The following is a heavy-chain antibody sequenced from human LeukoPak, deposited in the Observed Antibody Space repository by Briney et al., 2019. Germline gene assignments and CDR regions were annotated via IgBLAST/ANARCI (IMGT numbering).Heavy chain of an antibody. Sequence: SETLSLTCSVSDASISGHYLTWIRQPPGKGLEWIGYISYIGSTNYNPFLKSRVTISVDTSKNQFSLKLSSVTAADTAVYYCARDKISINAFDMWGQGTMVTVSS. V-gene: IGHV4-59*11. J-gene: IGHJ3*02. CDR2: ISYIGST. CDR3: ARDKISINAFDM. D-gene: IGHD1-14*01. CDR1: DASISGHY.